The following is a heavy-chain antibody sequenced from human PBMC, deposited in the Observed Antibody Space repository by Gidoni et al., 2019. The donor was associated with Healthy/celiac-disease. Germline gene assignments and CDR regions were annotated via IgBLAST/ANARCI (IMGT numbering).Heavy chain of an antibody. CDR2: MNPNSGNT. Sequence: QVQLVQSGAEVKKPGASVTVSCKPSGYTFTSYDINWVRQATGQGLEWMGWMNPNSGNTGYAQKFQGRVTMIRNTSISTAYMELSSLRSEDTAVYYCARPYYDSSGYYNYWGQGTLVTVSS. J-gene: IGHJ4*02. CDR3: ARPYYDSSGYYNY. D-gene: IGHD3-22*01. V-gene: IGHV1-8*01. CDR1: GYTFTSYD.